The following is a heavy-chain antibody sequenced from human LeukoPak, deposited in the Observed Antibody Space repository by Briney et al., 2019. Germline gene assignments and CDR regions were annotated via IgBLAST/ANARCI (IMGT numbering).Heavy chain of an antibody. Sequence: PGGSLRLSCAASGFTFSSYWMSWVRQAPGEGLEWVSYISSLSGTIYYADSVKGRFTISRDNAKNSLYLQMDSLRAEDTAVYYCAGDQGGATSYWGQGALVTVSS. CDR3: AGDQGGATSY. J-gene: IGHJ4*02. D-gene: IGHD1-26*01. CDR1: GFTFSSYW. V-gene: IGHV3-48*01. CDR2: ISSLSGTI.